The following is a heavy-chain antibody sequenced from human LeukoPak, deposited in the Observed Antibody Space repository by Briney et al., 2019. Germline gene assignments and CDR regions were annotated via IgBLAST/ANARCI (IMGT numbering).Heavy chain of an antibody. CDR1: GFTFSSYS. CDR2: ISSSSSTI. J-gene: IGHJ4*02. V-gene: IGHV3-48*01. CDR3: ANVPDSSGYYPWYFDY. Sequence: GGSLRLSCAASGFTFSSYSMNWVRQAPGKGLEWVSYISSSSSTIYYADSVKGRFTISRDNSKNTLYLQMNSLRAEDTAVYYCANVPDSSGYYPWYFDYWGQGTLVTVSS. D-gene: IGHD3-22*01.